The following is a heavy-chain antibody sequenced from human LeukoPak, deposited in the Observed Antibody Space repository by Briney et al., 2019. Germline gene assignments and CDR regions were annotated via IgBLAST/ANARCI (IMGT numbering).Heavy chain of an antibody. CDR2: IYYSGST. J-gene: IGHJ5*02. D-gene: IGHD3-10*01. Sequence: SETLSLTCTVSGGSISSSSYYWGWIRQPPGKGLEWIGSIYYSGSTYYNPSLKSRVTISVDTSKNQFSLKLSSVTAADTAVYYCARVTIPTMVRGVIITGRVWFDPWGQGTLVTVSS. CDR3: ARVTIPTMVRGVIITGRVWFDP. V-gene: IGHV4-39*07. CDR1: GGSISSSSYY.